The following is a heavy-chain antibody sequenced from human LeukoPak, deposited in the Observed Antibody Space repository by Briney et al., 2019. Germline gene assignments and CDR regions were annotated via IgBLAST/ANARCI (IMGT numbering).Heavy chain of an antibody. CDR1: GFTFSSYS. CDR3: ARICSSTDCLIPD. Sequence: PGGSLRLSCAASGFTFSSYSMNWVRQAPGKGLEWVSSISSSSSYIYYADSVKGRFTISRDNAKNSLYLQMNSLRAEDTAVYYCARICSSTDCLIPDWGQGTLVTVSS. CDR2: ISSSSSYI. J-gene: IGHJ4*02. D-gene: IGHD2-2*01. V-gene: IGHV3-21*01.